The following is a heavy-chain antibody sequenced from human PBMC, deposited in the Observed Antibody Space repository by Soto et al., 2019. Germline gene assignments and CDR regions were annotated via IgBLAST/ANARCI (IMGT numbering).Heavy chain of an antibody. D-gene: IGHD6-13*01. CDR3: AGNIAVAGRRYYGMDV. Sequence: QVQLQESGPGLVKPSETLSLTCTVSGGSISSYYWSWIRQPAGKGLEWIGRISTTETTNYNPSLKSRVSMSLDTSKSQVSLKLSSVTAADAAVYYCAGNIAVAGRRYYGMDVWGQGTTVTVSS. CDR2: ISTTETT. J-gene: IGHJ6*02. V-gene: IGHV4-4*07. CDR1: GGSISSYY.